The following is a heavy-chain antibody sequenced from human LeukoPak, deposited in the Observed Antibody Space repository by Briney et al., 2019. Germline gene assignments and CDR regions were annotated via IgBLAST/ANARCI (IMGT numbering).Heavy chain of an antibody. CDR3: AIGADSSGWYGTDY. J-gene: IGHJ4*02. D-gene: IGHD6-19*01. V-gene: IGHV1-3*03. Sequence: ASVKVSCKASGYTFTSYAMHWVRQAPGQRLEWMGWINAGNGNTKYSQEFQGRVTITRDTSASTAYMELSSLRSEDMAVYYCAIGADSSGWYGTDYWGQGTLVTVSS. CDR1: GYTFTSYA. CDR2: INAGNGNT.